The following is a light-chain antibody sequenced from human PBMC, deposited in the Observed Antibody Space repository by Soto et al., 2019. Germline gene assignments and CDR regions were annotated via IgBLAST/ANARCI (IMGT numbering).Light chain of an antibody. Sequence: QYALTQPASVSGSPGQSITISCTGTSSDVGGYNYVSWYQQHPGKAPKLMIYEVSNRPSGASNRFSGSKSGNTASLTISGLQAEDEAHYYCSSYTSSSTLLYVFGTGTKVTVL. CDR1: SSDVGGYNY. CDR2: EVS. CDR3: SSYTSSSTLLYV. V-gene: IGLV2-14*01. J-gene: IGLJ1*01.